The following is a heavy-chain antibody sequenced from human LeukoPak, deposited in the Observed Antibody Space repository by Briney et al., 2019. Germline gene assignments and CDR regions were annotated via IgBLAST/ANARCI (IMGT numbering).Heavy chain of an antibody. J-gene: IGHJ2*01. CDR2: INHSGST. CDR1: GGSFSGYY. CDR3: ASSPPVRGWYFDL. V-gene: IGHV4-34*01. D-gene: IGHD2-2*01. Sequence: SETLSLTCAVYGGSFSGYYWSWIRQPPGKGLEWIGEINHSGSTNYNPSLKSRVTISVDTSKNQFSLKLSSVTAADTAVYYCASSPPVRGWYFDLWGRGTLVTVSS.